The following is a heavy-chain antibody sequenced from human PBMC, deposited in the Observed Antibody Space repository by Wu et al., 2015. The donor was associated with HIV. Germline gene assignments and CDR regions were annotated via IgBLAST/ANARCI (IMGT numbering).Heavy chain of an antibody. CDR1: GYTFTGYY. CDR3: ARGYCSSTSCRRGPYYYMDV. CDR2: INPNSGGT. J-gene: IGHJ6*03. D-gene: IGHD2-2*01. V-gene: IGHV1-2*02. Sequence: QVQLVQSGAEVKKPGASVKVSCKASGYTFTGYYMHWVRQAPGQGLEWMGWINPNSGGTNYAQKFQGRVTMTRDTSISTAYMELSRLRSDDTAVYYCARGYCSSTSCRRGPYYYMDVWGKGTTVTGLL.